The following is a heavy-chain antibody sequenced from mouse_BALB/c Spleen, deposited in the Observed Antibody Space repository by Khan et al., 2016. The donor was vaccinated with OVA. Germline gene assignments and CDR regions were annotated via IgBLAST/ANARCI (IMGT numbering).Heavy chain of an antibody. V-gene: IGHV3-6*02. CDR1: GYSITSGYF. Sequence: EVQLQESGPGLVKPSQSLSLTCSVTGYSITSGYFWNWIRQFPGNNLEWMGYIRYDGNSDYNPSLKNRISITRDTSKNQFFLKLNSVTPEDTATYDWGGGGGSGPAWFTYWGQGTLVTVSA. D-gene: IGHD3-1*01. CDR2: IRYDGNS. CDR3: GGGGGSGPAWFTY. J-gene: IGHJ3*01.